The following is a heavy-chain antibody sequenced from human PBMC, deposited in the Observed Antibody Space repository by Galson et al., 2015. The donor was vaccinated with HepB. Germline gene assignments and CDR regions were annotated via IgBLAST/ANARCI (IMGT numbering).Heavy chain of an antibody. CDR1: GGSFSGYY. CDR2: INHSGST. CDR3: ARLRSKGNYYYYGMDV. Sequence: ETLSLTCAVYGGSFSGYYWSWIRQPPGKGLEWIGEINHSGSTNYNPSLKSRVTISVDTSKNQFSLKLSSVTAADTAVYYCARLRSKGNYYYYGMDVWGQGTTVTVSS. J-gene: IGHJ6*02. V-gene: IGHV4-34*01.